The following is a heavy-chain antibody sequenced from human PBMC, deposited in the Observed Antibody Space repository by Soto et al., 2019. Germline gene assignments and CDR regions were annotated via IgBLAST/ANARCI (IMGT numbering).Heavy chain of an antibody. CDR3: ARDVPPGRVSPNFFYYGMDV. CDR2: IYYRGRT. D-gene: IGHD6-13*01. J-gene: IGHJ6*02. CDR1: GGSISSGDYY. Sequence: QVQLQESGPGLVKPSQTLSLTCTVSGGSISSGDYYWSWIRQHPGKALEWIGYIYYRGRTYYNPSLKSRVTISVDTSKIQFSLKLSSVTAADTAVYYCARDVPPGRVSPNFFYYGMDVWGQGTTVTVSS. V-gene: IGHV4-31*03.